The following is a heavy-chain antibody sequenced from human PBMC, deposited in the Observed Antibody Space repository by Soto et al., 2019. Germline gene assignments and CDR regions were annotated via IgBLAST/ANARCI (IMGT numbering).Heavy chain of an antibody. V-gene: IGHV3-30-3*01. J-gene: IGHJ4*02. Sequence: QVQLVESGGGVVQPGRSLRLSCAASGFTFSSYAMHWVRQAPGKGLEWVAVISYDGSNKYYADSVKGRFTISRDNSKNTLYLQMNSLRAEDTAVYYGARDWGSYRSDGFAYWGQGTLVTVSS. CDR1: GFTFSSYA. CDR2: ISYDGSNK. D-gene: IGHD3-16*02. CDR3: ARDWGSYRSDGFAY.